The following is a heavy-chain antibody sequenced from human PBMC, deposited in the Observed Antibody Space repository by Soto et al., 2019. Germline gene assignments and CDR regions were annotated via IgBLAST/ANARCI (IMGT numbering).Heavy chain of an antibody. CDR2: ISDDGFDK. CDR3: ARAPTSRFDS. V-gene: IGHV3-30-3*01. J-gene: IGHJ4*02. CDR1: GFTFRTFA. Sequence: GGSLRLSCAASGFTFRTFAMHWVRQAPGKGLEWVAAISDDGFDKYYEDSVKGRFTISRDNSANTLYLEMNSLRGEDTAIYYCARAPTSRFDSWGQGTLVTVSS.